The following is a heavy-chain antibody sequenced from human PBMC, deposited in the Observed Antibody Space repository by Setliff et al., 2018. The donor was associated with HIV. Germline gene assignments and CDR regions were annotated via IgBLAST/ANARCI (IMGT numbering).Heavy chain of an antibody. V-gene: IGHV4-39*07. Sequence: ETLSLTCTVSGCSITSSSFYWAWIRQSPGKGLEWIGSVYYTGKTKYNPSLESRLTMSMDASESQFSLTLNSVTAADTAMYYCAREDSLVLVPAIMRGDGFDVWGQGTMVTVSS. D-gene: IGHD2-2*01. CDR2: VYYTGKT. CDR3: AREDSLVLVPAIMRGDGFDV. CDR1: GCSITSSSFY. J-gene: IGHJ3*01.